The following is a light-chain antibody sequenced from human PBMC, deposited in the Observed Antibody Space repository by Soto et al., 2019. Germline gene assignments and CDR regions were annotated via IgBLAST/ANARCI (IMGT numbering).Light chain of an antibody. V-gene: IGKV3-20*01. CDR2: DAS. Sequence: EIVLTQSPGTLSLSPGERATLSCRASQSVSSTYLAWYQQKPGQAPRILIYDASSRATGIPDKFIGSGSGSDFSLTISRLEPEDSAVYYCQQYGKSPGFFTFGLGPKWISN. J-gene: IGKJ3*01. CDR1: QSVSSTY. CDR3: QQYGKSPGFFT.